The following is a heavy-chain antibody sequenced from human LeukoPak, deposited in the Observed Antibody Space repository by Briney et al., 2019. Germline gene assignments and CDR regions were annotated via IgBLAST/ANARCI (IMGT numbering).Heavy chain of an antibody. V-gene: IGHV3-48*04. J-gene: IGHJ4*02. Sequence: PGGSLRLSCAASGFTFSSYSMNWVRQAPGKGLEWVSYISESGYTIYYADSVKGRFTISRDNAKNSLYLQMNSLRAEDTGVYYCAKDRIGYCSSASCPYDYWGQGTLVTVSS. CDR2: ISESGYTI. CDR3: AKDRIGYCSSASCPYDY. CDR1: GFTFSSYS. D-gene: IGHD2-2*03.